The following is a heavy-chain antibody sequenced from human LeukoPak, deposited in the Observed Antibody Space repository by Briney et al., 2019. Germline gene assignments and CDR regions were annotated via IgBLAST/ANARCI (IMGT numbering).Heavy chain of an antibody. J-gene: IGHJ3*02. CDR2: ISSNGI. V-gene: IGHV3-23*01. CDR1: GFAFSTYG. Sequence: GWSLTLSCAASGFAFSTYGMTWLRQAPGKGLEWVSSISSNGIYYAVSVKGRFTISRNNSKNTLYLEMNSLRAEDTAVYYCGKDPNGDYIGAFDMWGQGTMVTVSS. D-gene: IGHD4-17*01. CDR3: GKDPNGDYIGAFDM.